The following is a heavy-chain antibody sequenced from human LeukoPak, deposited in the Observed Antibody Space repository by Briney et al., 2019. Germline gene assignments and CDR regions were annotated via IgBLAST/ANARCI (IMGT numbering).Heavy chain of an antibody. D-gene: IGHD3-16*02. CDR3: AREEHYRRYFAL. CDR2: ISSGNSNI. J-gene: IGHJ2*01. V-gene: IGHV3-48*01. CDR1: GFTFSSYT. Sequence: GGSLRLSCAASGFTFSSYTMNWVRQAPGKGPEWVSYISSGNSNIYYADSVKGRFTISRDNAKNSLYLQMNTLRAEDTAVYFCAREEHYRRYFALWGRGTLVTVSS.